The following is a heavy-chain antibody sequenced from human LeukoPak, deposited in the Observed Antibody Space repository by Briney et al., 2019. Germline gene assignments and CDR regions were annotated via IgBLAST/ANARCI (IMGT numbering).Heavy chain of an antibody. J-gene: IGHJ4*02. V-gene: IGHV3-21*01. CDR3: ARDVVRIAVAGNWDY. CDR1: GFTFSSYS. CDR2: ISSSSSYI. D-gene: IGHD6-19*01. Sequence: GGSLRLSCAASGFTFSSYSMNWVRQAPGKGLEWVSSISSSSSYIYYADSVKGRFTISRGNAKNSLYPQMNSLRAEDTAVYYCARDVVRIAVAGNWDYWGQGTLVTVSS.